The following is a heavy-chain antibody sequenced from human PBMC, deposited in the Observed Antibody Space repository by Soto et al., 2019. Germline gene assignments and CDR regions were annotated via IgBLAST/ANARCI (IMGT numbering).Heavy chain of an antibody. CDR3: AKDRAGATAYYYYGMDV. CDR2: ISYDGSNK. J-gene: IGHJ6*02. V-gene: IGHV3-30*18. D-gene: IGHD1-26*01. Sequence: PGGSLRLSCAASGFTFSSYGMHWVRQAPGKGLEWVAVISYDGSNKYYADSVKGRFTISRDNSKNTLYLQMNSLRAEDTAVYYCAKDRAGATAYYYYGMDVWGQGTTVTVSS. CDR1: GFTFSSYG.